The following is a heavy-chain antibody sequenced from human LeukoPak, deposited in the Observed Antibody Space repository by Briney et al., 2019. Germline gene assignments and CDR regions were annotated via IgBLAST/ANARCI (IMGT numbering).Heavy chain of an antibody. CDR3: AKDRVSGSYSGGAFDI. J-gene: IGHJ3*02. Sequence: PGGSLRLSCAASGFTFSSYAMSWVRQAPGKGLEWVSAISGSGGSTYYADSVKGRFTISRDNSKNTLYLQMNSLRAEDTAVYYCAKDRVSGSYSGGAFDIWGQGTMVTVSS. V-gene: IGHV3-23*01. D-gene: IGHD1-26*01. CDR1: GFTFSSYA. CDR2: ISGSGGST.